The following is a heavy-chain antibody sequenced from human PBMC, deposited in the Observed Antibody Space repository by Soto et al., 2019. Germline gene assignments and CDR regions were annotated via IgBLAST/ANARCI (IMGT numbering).Heavy chain of an antibody. Sequence: GGSLRLSCAASGFTFSSYSMNWVRQAPGKGLEWVSSISSSSSYIYYADSVKGRFTISRDNAKNSLYLQMNSLRAEDTAVYYCARGHSSSWYDWFDPWGQGTLVTVSS. CDR2: ISSSSSYI. V-gene: IGHV3-21*01. D-gene: IGHD6-13*01. CDR3: ARGHSSSWYDWFDP. CDR1: GFTFSSYS. J-gene: IGHJ5*02.